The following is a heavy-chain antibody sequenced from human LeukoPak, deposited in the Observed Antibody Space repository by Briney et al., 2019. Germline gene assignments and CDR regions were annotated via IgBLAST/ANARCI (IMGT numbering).Heavy chain of an antibody. V-gene: IGHV4-61*02. D-gene: IGHD3-10*01. Sequence: PSETLSLTCTVSGGSINSGSYYWRWIRQPAGKGLEWIGRIYTSGSTNYNPSLKSRVTISIDTSKNQFSLKLTSVTAADTAVYYCASVVRAVIPYFDYWGQGTLVTVSS. CDR1: GGSINSGSYY. J-gene: IGHJ4*02. CDR3: ASVVRAVIPYFDY. CDR2: IYTSGST.